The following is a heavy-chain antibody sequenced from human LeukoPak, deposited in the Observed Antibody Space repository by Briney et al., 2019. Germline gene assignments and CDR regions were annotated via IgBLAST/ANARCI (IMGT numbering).Heavy chain of an antibody. CDR1: GFTFSSYG. J-gene: IGHJ4*02. V-gene: IGHV3-33*01. CDR2: IWNDGSNK. Sequence: GRSLRLSCAASGFTFSSYGMHWVRQAPGKGLEWVAVIWNDGSNKYYADSVKGRFTISRDNSKNTLYLQMNSLRAEDTAVYYCARGSGGYFYDGSGLAYWGQGTLVTVSP. D-gene: IGHD3-22*01. CDR3: ARGSGGYFYDGSGLAY.